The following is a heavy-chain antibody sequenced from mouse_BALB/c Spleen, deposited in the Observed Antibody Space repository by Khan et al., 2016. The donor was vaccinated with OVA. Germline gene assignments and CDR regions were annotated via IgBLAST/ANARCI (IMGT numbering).Heavy chain of an antibody. J-gene: IGHJ4*01. D-gene: IGHD2-14*01. CDR2: FYPGSGSP. CDR3: TRGTSAPYVMVY. CDR1: GYTFSSYW. Sequence: LQQPGSELVRPGASVKLSCKASGYTFSSYWMHWVKQRPGQGLEWIGNFYPGSGSPNYDEKFKSRATLTVDTSSRTAYMQFSSLTSEDAAVCYGTRGTSAPYVMVYWGQRTAVTFSS. V-gene: IGHV1S22*01.